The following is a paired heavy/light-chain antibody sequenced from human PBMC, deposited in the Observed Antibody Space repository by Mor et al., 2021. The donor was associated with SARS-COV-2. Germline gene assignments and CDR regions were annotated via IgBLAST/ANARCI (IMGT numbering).Light chain of an antibody. CDR2: KDS. V-gene: IGLV3-25*03. CDR1: VLPKQY. J-gene: IGLJ2*01. CDR3: QTADSSGVF. Sequence: SYELTQPPSASVSPGQTAKITCSGDVLPKQYAYWYQQKPGQAPVLVIYKDSERPSGIPERFSGSSSGTTVTLTISGVQAEDEADYYCQTADSSGVFFGGGTKLTVL.
Heavy chain of an antibody. CDR2: INGGNGDT. D-gene: IGHD3-16*01. J-gene: IGHJ4*02. V-gene: IGHV1-3*01. CDR1: GYTFSTYA. Sequence: QVQLVQSGAEVKKPGASVKVSCKASGYTFSTYAMHWVRQAPGQRLEWMGWINGGNGDTKYSQKFQGRVTITRGTSANTVYMDTAYMELSSLRSEDTAVYYCAKEYEEGFDYWGQGTLVTVSS. CDR3: AKEYEEGFDY.